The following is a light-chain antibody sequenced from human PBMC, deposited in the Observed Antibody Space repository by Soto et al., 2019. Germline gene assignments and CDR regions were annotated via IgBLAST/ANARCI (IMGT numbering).Light chain of an antibody. CDR2: DAS. J-gene: IGKJ3*01. CDR1: QSISSY. CDR3: QQRSNRPIT. V-gene: IGKV3-11*01. Sequence: EIVLTQSPATLSLSPGERATLSCRASQSISSYLAWYQQKPGQAPRLLIYDASNRATGIPARFSGSWSGTDFTLTISSLDPEDFAVYYCQQRSNRPITFGPGTKVDIK.